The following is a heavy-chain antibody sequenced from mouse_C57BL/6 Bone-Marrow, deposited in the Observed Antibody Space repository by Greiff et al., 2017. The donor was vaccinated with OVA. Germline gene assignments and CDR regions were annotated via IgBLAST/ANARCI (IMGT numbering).Heavy chain of an antibody. D-gene: IGHD2-5*01. CDR3: ANSNYDAMDY. CDR2: INPYNGGT. V-gene: IGHV1-19*01. Sequence: EVQLQQSGPVLVKPGASVKMSCKASGYTFTDYYMNWVKQSHGKSLEWIGVINPYNGGTSYNQKLKGKATLTVDKSSSTAYMELNSLTSEDSAVYYCANSNYDAMDYWGQGTSVSVSS. J-gene: IGHJ4*01. CDR1: GYTFTDYY.